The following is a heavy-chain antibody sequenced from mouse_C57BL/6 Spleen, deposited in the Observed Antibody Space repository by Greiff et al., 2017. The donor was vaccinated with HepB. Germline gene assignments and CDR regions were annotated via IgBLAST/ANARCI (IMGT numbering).Heavy chain of an antibody. V-gene: IGHV5-9*01. CDR1: GFTFSSYT. D-gene: IGHD1-1*01. CDR3: ARGGTGYYGSSYDWFAY. Sequence: EVQLVESGGGLVKPGGSLKLSCAASGFTFSSYTMSWVRQTPEKRLEWVATISGGGGNTYYPDSVKGRFTISRDNAKNTLYLQMSSLRSEDTALYYCARGGTGYYGSSYDWFAYWGQGTLVTVSA. CDR2: ISGGGGNT. J-gene: IGHJ3*01.